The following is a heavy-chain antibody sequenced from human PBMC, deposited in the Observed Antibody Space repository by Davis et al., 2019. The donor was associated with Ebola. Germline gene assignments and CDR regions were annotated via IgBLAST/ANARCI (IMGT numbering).Heavy chain of an antibody. CDR2: IYYSGST. CDR3: ARTARGGFDY. V-gene: IGHV4-59*08. Sequence: SETLSLTCTVSGGSISSYYWSWIRQPPGKGLEWIGYIYYSGSTNYNPSLKSRVTISVDTSKNQFSLKLNSVTAADTAVYYCARTARGGFDYWGQGTLVTVSS. J-gene: IGHJ4*02. D-gene: IGHD5-18*01. CDR1: GGSISSYY.